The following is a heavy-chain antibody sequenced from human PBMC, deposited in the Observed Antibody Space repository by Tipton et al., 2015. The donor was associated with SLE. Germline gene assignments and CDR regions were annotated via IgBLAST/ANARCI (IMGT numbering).Heavy chain of an antibody. D-gene: IGHD2-15*01. Sequence: GLVKPSETLSLTCTVSGGSISRNNWWSWVRQPPGKGLEWIGEIYHSGSTNYNPSLKSRVTISVDTSKNQFSLKLSSVTAADTAGYYCARGPRSLGGSPRDVTWGQGPLCTVSS. CDR2: IYHSGST. V-gene: IGHV4-4*02. CDR1: GGSISRNNW. J-gene: IGHJ4*02. CDR3: ARGPRSLGGSPRDVT.